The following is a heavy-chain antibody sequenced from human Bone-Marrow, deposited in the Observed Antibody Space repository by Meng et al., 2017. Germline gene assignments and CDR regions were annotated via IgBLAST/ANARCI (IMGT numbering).Heavy chain of an antibody. D-gene: IGHD3-22*01. CDR3: AHADSSGYYQA. CDR2: IYWDDDQ. Sequence: QITLKESGPTLVKPTQTLTLTCTFSGVSVSSNGVGVGWIRQPPGKALEWLALIYWDDDQRYSPSLKSRLTITKDTPKNQVVLTMTDMDPVDTATYYCAHADSSGYYQAWGQGTLVTVSS. V-gene: IGHV2-5*02. J-gene: IGHJ4*02. CDR1: GVSVSSNGVG.